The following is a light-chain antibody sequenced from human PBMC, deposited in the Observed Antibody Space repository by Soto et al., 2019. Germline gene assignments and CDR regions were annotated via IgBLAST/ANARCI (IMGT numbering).Light chain of an antibody. CDR2: GAS. CDR1: QNIDNN. Sequence: EIVMTQSPATLSVSPGDRVTLSCRASQNIDNNLAWYQQRPGQPPRLLIYGASTRPNGIPDRFSGSGSGTEFTLTISSVQAEDFAVYRCQQYTNWPARTFGGGTKVEIK. V-gene: IGKV3D-15*01. CDR3: QQYTNWPART. J-gene: IGKJ4*01.